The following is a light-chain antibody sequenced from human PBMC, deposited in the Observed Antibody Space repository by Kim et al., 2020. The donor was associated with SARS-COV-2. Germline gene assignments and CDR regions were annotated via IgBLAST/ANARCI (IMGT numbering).Light chain of an antibody. CDR3: LLSYSGARGV. V-gene: IGLV7-46*01. CDR1: TGAVTSGHY. CDR2: DTS. J-gene: IGLJ2*01. Sequence: QAVVTQEPSLTVSPGGPVTLTCGSSTGAVTSGHYPYWFQQKPGQAPRTLIYDTSNKHSWTPARFSGSLLGGKAALTLSGAQPEDEAEYYCLLSYSGARGVFGGGTQLTVL.